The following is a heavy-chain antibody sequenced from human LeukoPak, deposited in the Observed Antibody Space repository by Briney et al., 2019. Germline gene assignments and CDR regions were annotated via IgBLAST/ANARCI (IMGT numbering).Heavy chain of an antibody. J-gene: IGHJ4*02. Sequence: QTGGSLRLSCAASGFTFSSYAMHWVRQAPGKGLEWVAVISYDGSNKYYADSVKGRFTISRDNSKNTLYLQMNSLRAEDTAVYYCARVQKSRKSVASAVDCWGQGTVVIVSS. D-gene: IGHD5-12*01. V-gene: IGHV3-30*04. CDR2: ISYDGSNK. CDR3: ARVQKSRKSVASAVDC. CDR1: GFTFSSYA.